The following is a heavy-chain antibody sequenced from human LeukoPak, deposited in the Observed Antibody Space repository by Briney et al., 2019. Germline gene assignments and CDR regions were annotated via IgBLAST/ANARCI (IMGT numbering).Heavy chain of an antibody. CDR1: GGSISSSSYY. CDR2: IYYSGST. CDR3: ARVRRSNTYYYDSSGYYYFDY. V-gene: IGHV4-39*07. D-gene: IGHD3-22*01. Sequence: SETLSLTCTVSGGSISSSSYYWGWIRQPPGKGLEWIGSIYYSGSTYYNPSLKSRVTISVDTSKNQFSLKLSSVTAADTAVYYCARVRRSNTYYYDSSGYYYFDYWGQGTLVTVSS. J-gene: IGHJ4*02.